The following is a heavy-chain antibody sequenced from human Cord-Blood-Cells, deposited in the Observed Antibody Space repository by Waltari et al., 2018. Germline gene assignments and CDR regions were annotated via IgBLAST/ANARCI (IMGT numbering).Heavy chain of an antibody. CDR1: GGSFSGYY. J-gene: IGHJ5*02. V-gene: IGHV4-34*01. D-gene: IGHD1-7*01. CDR2: INHSGST. CDR3: ASLKNYNWFDP. Sequence: QVQLQQWGAGLLKPSETLSLTCAVYGGSFSGYYWSWIRQPPGKGLEWIGEINHSGSTNYNPYLKSRVTISVDTSKNQFSLKLSSVTAADTAVYYCASLKNYNWFDPWGQGTLVTVSS.